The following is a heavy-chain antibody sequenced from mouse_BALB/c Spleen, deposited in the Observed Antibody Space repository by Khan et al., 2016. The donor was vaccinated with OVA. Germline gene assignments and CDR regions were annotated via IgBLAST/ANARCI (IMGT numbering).Heavy chain of an antibody. D-gene: IGHD2-3*01. J-gene: IGHJ4*01. Sequence: VQLQQSGPGLVKPSQSLSLTCTVTGYSITSDYAWNWIRQFPGNKLEWMGYISYSGSTNYNPALKSRIPITRDTSKNQFFLQLNSVTTEDTATYYCARDGSRYNYAMDYWGQGTSVTVSS. CDR1: GYSITSDYA. CDR3: ARDGSRYNYAMDY. CDR2: ISYSGST. V-gene: IGHV3-2*02.